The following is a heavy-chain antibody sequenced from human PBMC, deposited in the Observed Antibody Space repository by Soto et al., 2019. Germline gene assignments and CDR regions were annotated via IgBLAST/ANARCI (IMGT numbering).Heavy chain of an antibody. CDR3: VKDRVHIGYCTNGVCYGHDY. CDR1: GFTFSSYA. D-gene: IGHD2-8*01. CDR2: ISSNGGST. J-gene: IGHJ4*02. Sequence: GSLRLSCSASGFTFSSYAMHWVRQAPGKGLEYVSAISSNGGSTYYADSVKGRFTISRDNSKNTLYLQMSSLRAEDTAVYYCVKDRVHIGYCTNGVCYGHDYWGQGTLVTVSS. V-gene: IGHV3-64D*08.